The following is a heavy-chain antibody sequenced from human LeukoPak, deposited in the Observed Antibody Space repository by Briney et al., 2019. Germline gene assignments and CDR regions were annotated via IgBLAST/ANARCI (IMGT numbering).Heavy chain of an antibody. CDR2: INPNSGGT. D-gene: IGHD3-22*01. J-gene: IGHJ3*02. V-gene: IGHV1-2*02. CDR3: ARVYEAGVGYYYDSSGSIDAFDI. Sequence: ASVKVSCRASGYTFTGYYMHWVRQAPGQGLEWMGWINPNSGGTNYAQKFQGRVTMTRDTSIRTAYMELSRLRSDDTAVYYCARVYEAGVGYYYDSSGSIDAFDIWGQGTMVTVSS. CDR1: GYTFTGYY.